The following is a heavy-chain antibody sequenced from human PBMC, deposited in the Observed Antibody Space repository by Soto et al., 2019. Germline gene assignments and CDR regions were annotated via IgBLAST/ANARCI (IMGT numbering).Heavy chain of an antibody. CDR1: GFTLSSYG. CDR2: ISYDGSNK. J-gene: IGHJ4*02. Sequence: VGSLRLSCAASGFTLSSYGMHWVRQAPGKGLEWVAVISYDGSNKYYADSVKGRVTISRDNSKNTLYLQMNSLRAEDTAVYYCARFNSGTFSRDYWGKGIPVTGSS. CDR3: ARFNSGTFSRDY. V-gene: IGHV3-30*03. D-gene: IGHD1-26*01.